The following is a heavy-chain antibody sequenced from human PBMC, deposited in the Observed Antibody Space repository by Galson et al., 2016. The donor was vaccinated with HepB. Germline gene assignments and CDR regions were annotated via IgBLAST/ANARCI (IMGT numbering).Heavy chain of an antibody. CDR1: GGSINSDY. J-gene: IGHJ6*04. CDR2: IHHTGST. D-gene: IGHD3-10*01. CDR3: ARGIFGGGTKYYGIDV. Sequence: SETLSLTCTVSGGSINSDYWSWIRQPPGKGLEWIGYIHHTGSTKYIPSLKSRVTISLDTSKSQFSVKLNSVTAADTAVYYCARGIFGGGTKYYGIDVWGKGTTVIVSS. V-gene: IGHV4-59*01.